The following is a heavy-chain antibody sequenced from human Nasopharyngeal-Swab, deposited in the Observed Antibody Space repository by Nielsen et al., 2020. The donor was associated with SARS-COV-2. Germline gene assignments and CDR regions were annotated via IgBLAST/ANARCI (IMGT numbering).Heavy chain of an antibody. V-gene: IGHV1-69*01. CDR3: ARGVGATFDY. D-gene: IGHD1-26*01. J-gene: IGHJ4*02. Sequence: WVRQAPGQGLEWMGGIIPIFGTANYAQKFQGRVTITADESTSTAYMELSSLRSEDTAVYYRARGVGATFDYWGQGTLVTVSS. CDR2: IIPIFGTA.